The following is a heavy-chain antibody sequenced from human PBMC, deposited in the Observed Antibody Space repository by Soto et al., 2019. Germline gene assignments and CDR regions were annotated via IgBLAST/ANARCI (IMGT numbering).Heavy chain of an antibody. CDR1: GYTFINYD. J-gene: IGHJ5*02. CDR2: MNPGSGKT. CDR3: ARMASFGTLNWFDP. V-gene: IGHV1-8*02. D-gene: IGHD3-16*01. Sequence: QVQLVQSGAEVKEPGASVRVSCKASGYTFINYDISWVRQATGQGLEWMGWMNPGSGKTGYENKFQGRVTMTRDASTSTAHLELSSLTSEDTAVYYCARMASFGTLNWFDPWGQGTLVTVSS.